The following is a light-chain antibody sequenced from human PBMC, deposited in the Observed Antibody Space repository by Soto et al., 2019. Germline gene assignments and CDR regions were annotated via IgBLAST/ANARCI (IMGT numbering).Light chain of an antibody. J-gene: IGKJ4*01. CDR3: QQYNNWPLT. Sequence: EIGMTQSPATLSVSPGERATLSCSASQSVSSNLAWYQQKPGQAPRLLIYGASTRATGIPARFSGSGSGTEFTLTISSLQSEDFAVYYCQQYNNWPLTFGGGTKVDI. CDR2: GAS. V-gene: IGKV3-15*01. CDR1: QSVSSN.